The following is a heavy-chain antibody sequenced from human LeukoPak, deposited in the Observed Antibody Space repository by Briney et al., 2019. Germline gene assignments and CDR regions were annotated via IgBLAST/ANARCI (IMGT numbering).Heavy chain of an antibody. CDR3: ARDRDYGDYAFDY. V-gene: IGHV3-48*03. J-gene: IGHJ4*02. Sequence: PGGSLRLSCAASGFTFSSYEMSWVRQAPGKGLEWVSYISSSGSTIYYADSVKGRFTISRDNAKNSLYLQMNSLRAEDTAVYYCARDRDYGDYAFDYWGQGTLVTVSS. D-gene: IGHD4-17*01. CDR1: GFTFSSYE. CDR2: ISSSGSTI.